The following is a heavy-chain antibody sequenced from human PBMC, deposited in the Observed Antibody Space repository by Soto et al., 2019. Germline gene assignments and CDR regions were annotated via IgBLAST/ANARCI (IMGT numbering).Heavy chain of an antibody. J-gene: IGHJ4*02. CDR3: AREGQLDREFDY. CDR1: GFTFSSYE. CDR2: ISSSGSTI. Sequence: PGGSLRLSCAASGFTFSSYEMNWVRQAPGKGLEWVSYISSSGSTIYYADSVKGRFTISRDNAKNSLYLQMNSLRAEDTAVYYCAREGQLDREFDYWGQGTLVTVYS. V-gene: IGHV3-48*03. D-gene: IGHD6-6*01.